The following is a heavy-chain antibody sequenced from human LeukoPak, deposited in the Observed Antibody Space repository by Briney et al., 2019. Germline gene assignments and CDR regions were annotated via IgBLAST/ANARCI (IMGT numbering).Heavy chain of an antibody. V-gene: IGHV4-30-4*08. D-gene: IGHD5/OR15-5a*01. CDR2: IYYSGST. CDR1: GGSTRPGDFS. J-gene: IGHJ4*02. CDR3: ASETYSVTQRGFDC. Sequence: PSQTLSLTCTVSGGSTRPGDFSSSCRRDSPGRGLECIWYIYYSGSTNYNPSLKSRVAISKDTSKTQFSLKLSSGTAADTAVYYCASETYSVTQRGFDCWGQGTLVTVSS.